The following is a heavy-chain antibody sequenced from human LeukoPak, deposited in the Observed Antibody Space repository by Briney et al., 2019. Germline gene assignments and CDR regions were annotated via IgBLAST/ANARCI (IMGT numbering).Heavy chain of an antibody. CDR2: ISNSSSTI. J-gene: IGHJ3*02. D-gene: IGHD3-22*01. V-gene: IGHV3-48*01. Sequence: GGSLRLSCAASGFTFSSYSMNWVRQAPGKGLEWGSYISNSSSTIYYADSVKGRFTVSRDNAKNSLYLRMNSLRAEDTAVYYCARDLGNYYDSREGANAFDIWGQGTMVTVSS. CDR1: GFTFSSYS. CDR3: ARDLGNYYDSREGANAFDI.